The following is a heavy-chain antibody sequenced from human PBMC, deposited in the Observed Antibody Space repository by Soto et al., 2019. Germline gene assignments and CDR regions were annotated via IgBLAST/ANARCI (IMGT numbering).Heavy chain of an antibody. Sequence: ASVKVSCKASGYTFTRSGISWVRQAPGQGLEWMGWISAYNGNTNYAQKLQGRVTMTTDTSTSTAYMELRSLRSDDTAVYYCAKVDEADIDCISTSCYVGWFDPWGQGTLVTVSS. J-gene: IGHJ5*02. D-gene: IGHD2-2*01. CDR2: ISAYNGNT. V-gene: IGHV1-18*01. CDR1: GYTFTRSG. CDR3: AKVDEADIDCISTSCYVGWFDP.